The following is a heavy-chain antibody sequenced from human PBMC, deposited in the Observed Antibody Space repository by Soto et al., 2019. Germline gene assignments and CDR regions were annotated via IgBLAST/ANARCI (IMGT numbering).Heavy chain of an antibody. CDR1: GYSFSAPA. V-gene: IGHV1-3*01. CDR2: INPGNGNT. CDR3: ARDGARITVFGMIYYFDY. Sequence: ASVKVSCTASGYSFSAPATHWVRQAPGQRLEWMGWINPGNGNTKYSQKFQGRVAITRDTSASTAYMELSSLRSEDTAIYFCARDGARITVFGMIYYFDYWGQGTLVTVSS. D-gene: IGHD3-3*01. J-gene: IGHJ4*02.